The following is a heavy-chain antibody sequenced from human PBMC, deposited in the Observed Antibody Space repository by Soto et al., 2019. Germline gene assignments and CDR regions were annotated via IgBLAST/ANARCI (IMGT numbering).Heavy chain of an antibody. J-gene: IGHJ4*02. CDR1: GYTFTSYY. V-gene: IGHV1-46*01. CDR2: INPSGGST. D-gene: IGHD5-12*01. CDR3: VRDGKRGYDFDY. Sequence: ASVKVSCKASGYTFTSYYMHWVRQAPGQGLEWMGIINPSGGSTSYAQKFQGRVTMTRDTSTSTVYMELNSLTAEDTAVYYCVRDGKRGYDFDYWGQGTLVTVSS.